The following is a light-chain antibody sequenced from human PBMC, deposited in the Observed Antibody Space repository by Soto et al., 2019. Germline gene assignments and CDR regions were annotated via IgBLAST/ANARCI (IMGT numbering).Light chain of an antibody. Sequence: EIVLTQSPGTLSLSAGESATLSCRASQSVSGIHFAWYQQKPGQAPRLLIYGASNRATGTPDRFSASGSGTDFTLTISRLEPEDVAVYYCQQYGSSPPWTFGQGTKVQIK. CDR1: QSVSGIH. V-gene: IGKV3-20*01. J-gene: IGKJ1*01. CDR3: QQYGSSPPWT. CDR2: GAS.